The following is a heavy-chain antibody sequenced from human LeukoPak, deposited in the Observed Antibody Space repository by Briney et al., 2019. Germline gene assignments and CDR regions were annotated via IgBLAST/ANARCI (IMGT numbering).Heavy chain of an antibody. J-gene: IGHJ6*02. V-gene: IGHV3-23*01. CDR2: ISGSGDST. CDR3: AKVVYRSRYGMDV. CDR1: GFTFSTYA. D-gene: IGHD6-13*01. Sequence: GGSLRLSCAASGFTFSTYATSWVRQAPGKGLEWVSGISGSGDSTDYADSVRGRFIISRDNSKNTLYLQMNSLRAEDTAVYYCAKVVYRSRYGMDVWGQGTTVTVSS.